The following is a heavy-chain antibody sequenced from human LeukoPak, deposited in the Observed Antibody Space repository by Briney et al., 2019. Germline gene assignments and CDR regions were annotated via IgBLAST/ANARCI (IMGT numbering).Heavy chain of an antibody. CDR3: ARVGVDTAMVIYYYYYMDV. CDR2: MNPNSGNT. Sequence: GASVKVSCKASGYTFTSYDINWVRQATGQGLEWMGWMNPNSGNTGYAQKFQGRVTMTWNTSISTAYMELSSLRSEDTAVYYCARVGVDTAMVIYYYYYMDVWGKGTTVTVSS. J-gene: IGHJ6*03. V-gene: IGHV1-8*01. CDR1: GYTFTSYD. D-gene: IGHD5-18*01.